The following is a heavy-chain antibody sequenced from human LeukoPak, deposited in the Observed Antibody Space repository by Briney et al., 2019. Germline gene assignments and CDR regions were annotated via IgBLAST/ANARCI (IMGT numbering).Heavy chain of an antibody. J-gene: IGHJ3*02. CDR1: GGSISSHY. V-gene: IGHV4-59*11. Sequence: SETLSLTCTVSGGSISSHYWSWIRQPPGKGLEWIGYIYYSGSTNYNPSLRSRVTISVDTSKNQFSLKLSSVTAADTAVYYCARDRSGAFDIWAKGQWSPSLQ. D-gene: IGHD7-27*01. CDR2: IYYSGST. CDR3: ARDRSGAFDI.